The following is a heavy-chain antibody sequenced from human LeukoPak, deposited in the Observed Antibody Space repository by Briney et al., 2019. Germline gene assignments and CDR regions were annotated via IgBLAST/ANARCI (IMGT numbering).Heavy chain of an antibody. Sequence: GSPRLSCASSGFTFSSYAMSWVRQAPGKGLEWVSGIGASCGSTYYADPVKGRFTISIDNSKNTPYLQMNGLRTEDTAVYYCAKAEGYDILPGLDYSGQGTLVTVYS. J-gene: IGHJ4*02. CDR2: IGASCGST. V-gene: IGHV3-23*01. CDR1: GFTFSSYA. D-gene: IGHD3-9*01. CDR3: AKAEGYDILPGLDY.